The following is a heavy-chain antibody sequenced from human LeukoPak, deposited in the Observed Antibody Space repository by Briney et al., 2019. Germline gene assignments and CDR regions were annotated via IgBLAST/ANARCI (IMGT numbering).Heavy chain of an antibody. CDR2: ISYDGSNK. CDR1: GFMFSSYA. J-gene: IGHJ4*02. V-gene: IGHV3-30-3*01. Sequence: GGSLRLSCAASGFMFSSYAMSWVRQAPGKGLEWVAVISYDGSNKYYADSVKGRFTISRDNSKNTLYLQMNSLRAEDTAVYYCARDYQEQWLVSSYFDYWGQGTLVTVSS. CDR3: ARDYQEQWLVSSYFDY. D-gene: IGHD6-19*01.